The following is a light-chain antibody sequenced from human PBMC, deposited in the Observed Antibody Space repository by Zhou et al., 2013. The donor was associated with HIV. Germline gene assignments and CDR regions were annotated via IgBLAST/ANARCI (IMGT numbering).Light chain of an antibody. Sequence: PGERVTLSCRASQSVSSNYLAWYQQKPGQAPRLLIYGASNRVTGIPVRFSGSGSGTDFTLTITRLEPEDFAVYYCQQYGSSPCSFGQGTRLDIK. V-gene: IGKV3-20*01. CDR1: QSVSSNY. CDR2: GAS. CDR3: QQYGSSPCS. J-gene: IGKJ2*04.